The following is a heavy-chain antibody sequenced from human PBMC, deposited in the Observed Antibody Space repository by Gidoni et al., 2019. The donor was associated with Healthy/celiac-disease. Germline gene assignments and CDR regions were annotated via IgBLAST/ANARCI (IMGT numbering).Heavy chain of an antibody. CDR2: IYPGDSDT. V-gene: IGHV5-51*03. Sequence: EVQLVQSGAEVKKPGEALKIACTGSGYSLTSHWLGWVRQMPGKGLEWMGIIYPGDSDTRYSPSFQGQVTISADKSISTAYLQWSSLKASDTAMYYCARRHGGWFGEHKHAFDIWGQGTMVTVSS. J-gene: IGHJ3*02. D-gene: IGHD3-10*01. CDR1: GYSLTSHW. CDR3: ARRHGGWFGEHKHAFDI.